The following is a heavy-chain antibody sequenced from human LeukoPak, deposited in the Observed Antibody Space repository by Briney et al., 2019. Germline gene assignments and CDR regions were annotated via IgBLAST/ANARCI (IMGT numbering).Heavy chain of an antibody. D-gene: IGHD3-22*01. CDR3: ARRRSYYDTTHLGDNWFAP. J-gene: IGHJ5*02. V-gene: IGHV4-31*03. Sequence: SETLSLTCTVSGGSISSGGYYWSWIRHHPGKGLEWIGYIYYSGSTYYNPSLKSRVTISVDTSKNQFSLKLSSVTAADTAVYYCARRRSYYDTTHLGDNWFAPWGQGTLVTVSS. CDR1: GGSISSGGYY. CDR2: IYYSGST.